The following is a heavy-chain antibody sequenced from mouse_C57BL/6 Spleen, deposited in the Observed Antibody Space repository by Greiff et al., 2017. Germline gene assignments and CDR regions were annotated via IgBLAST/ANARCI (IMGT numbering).Heavy chain of an antibody. J-gene: IGHJ2*01. D-gene: IGHD1-2*01. CDR1: GFTFSSYA. Sequence: EVQGVESGEGLVKPGGSLKLSCAASGFTFSSYAMSWVRQTPEKRLEWVAYISSGGDYIYYADTVKGRFTISRDNARNTLYLQMSSLKSEDTAMYYCTREKGVLRHFDYWGQGTTLTVSS. V-gene: IGHV5-9-1*02. CDR3: TREKGVLRHFDY. CDR2: ISSGGDYI.